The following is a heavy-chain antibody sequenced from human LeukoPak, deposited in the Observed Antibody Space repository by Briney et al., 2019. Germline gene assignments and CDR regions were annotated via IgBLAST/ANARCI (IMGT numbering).Heavy chain of an antibody. J-gene: IGHJ4*02. CDR3: ARDRIAVAGTFDY. V-gene: IGHV4-30-4*08. CDR1: GGSISSGDYY. D-gene: IGHD6-19*01. Sequence: PSQTLSLTCTVSGGSISSGDYYWSWIRQPPGKRVEWIGYIYYSGSTYYNPSLKSRVTISVDTSKNQFSLKLSSVTAADTAVYYCARDRIAVAGTFDYWGQGTLVTVSS. CDR2: IYYSGST.